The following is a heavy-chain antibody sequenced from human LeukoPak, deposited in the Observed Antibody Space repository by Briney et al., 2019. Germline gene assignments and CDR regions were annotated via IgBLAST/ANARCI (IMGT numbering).Heavy chain of an antibody. CDR2: ISGAGP. D-gene: IGHD4-17*01. Sequence: GGSLRLSCAASGFTFSSYAMSWVRQAPGKGLEWVSSISGAGPYYADSVEGRFSISRDNYKNTLYLQMSSLRAEDTAVYYCARDPNGNYVGAFDFQRWGQGTLVTVSS. CDR1: GFTFSSYA. CDR3: ARDPNGNYVGAFDFQR. V-gene: IGHV3-23*01. J-gene: IGHJ1*01.